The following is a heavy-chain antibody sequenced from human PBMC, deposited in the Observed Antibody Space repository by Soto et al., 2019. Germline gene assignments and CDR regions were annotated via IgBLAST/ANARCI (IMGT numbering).Heavy chain of an antibody. CDR3: AREMGMAVAFDI. Sequence: QVQLVESGGGVVRPGRSLRLSCAASGFTFSSYAMHWVRQAPGKGLEWVAVISYDGSNKYYADSVKGRFTISRDNSKNTLYLQMNSLRAEDTAVYYCAREMGMAVAFDIWGQGTMVTVSS. CDR1: GFTFSSYA. CDR2: ISYDGSNK. V-gene: IGHV3-30-3*01. D-gene: IGHD6-19*01. J-gene: IGHJ3*02.